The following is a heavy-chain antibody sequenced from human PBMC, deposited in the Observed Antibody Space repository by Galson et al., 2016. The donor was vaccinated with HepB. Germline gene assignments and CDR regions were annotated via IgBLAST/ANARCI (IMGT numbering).Heavy chain of an antibody. J-gene: IGHJ4*02. V-gene: IGHV3-48*03. CDR2: ISSSGHIK. CDR1: GLTFSSHE. Sequence: SLRLSCAASGLTFSSHEMNWVRQAPGRGLEWVSYISSSGHIKKYADSVNGRFTISRDNARNSLYLEMNSLGVEDTAVYYCAGEREFEGSFVHWGQGFLVTVSP. D-gene: IGHD3-10*01. CDR3: AGEREFEGSFVH.